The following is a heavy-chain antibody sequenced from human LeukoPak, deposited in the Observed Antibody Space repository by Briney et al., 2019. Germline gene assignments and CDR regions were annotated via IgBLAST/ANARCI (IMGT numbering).Heavy chain of an antibody. CDR2: IRGSGGST. J-gene: IGHJ4*02. Sequence: GGSLRLSCAASGFTFSSYAMSWVRQAPGKGLEWVSAIRGSGGSTYYADSVKGRFTISRDNSKNTLSLQMNSLRAEATAVYYCAKRPIGSSGYYGMQGFDYWGQGTLVTVSS. D-gene: IGHD3-22*01. CDR3: AKRPIGSSGYYGMQGFDY. V-gene: IGHV3-23*01. CDR1: GFTFSSYA.